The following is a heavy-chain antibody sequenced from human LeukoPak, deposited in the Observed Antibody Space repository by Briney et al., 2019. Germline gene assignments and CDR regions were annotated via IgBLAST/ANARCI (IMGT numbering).Heavy chain of an antibody. CDR2: IYSGGST. CDR1: GLTVSSNY. V-gene: IGHV3-66*02. CDR3: ARETYSGSSGPFDY. Sequence: GGSLRLSCAASGLTVSSNYMSWVRQAPGKGLEWVSVIYSGGSTYYADSVKGRFTISRDNSKNTLYLQMNSLRAEDTAVYYCARETYSGSSGPFDYWGQGTLVTVSS. J-gene: IGHJ4*02. D-gene: IGHD1-26*01.